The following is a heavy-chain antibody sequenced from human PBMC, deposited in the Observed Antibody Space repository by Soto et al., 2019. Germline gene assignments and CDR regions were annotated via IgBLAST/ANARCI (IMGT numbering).Heavy chain of an antibody. Sequence: ASVKVSCKASGYTFTSYGISWVRQAPGQGLEWMGWISAYNGNTKYVQKLQGRVTMTTDTSTSTAHMELRSLRSDDTAVYYCARDKEIFEYWGQGTLVTVSS. J-gene: IGHJ4*02. CDR1: GYTFTSYG. CDR2: ISAYNGNT. V-gene: IGHV1-18*01. CDR3: ARDKEIFEY.